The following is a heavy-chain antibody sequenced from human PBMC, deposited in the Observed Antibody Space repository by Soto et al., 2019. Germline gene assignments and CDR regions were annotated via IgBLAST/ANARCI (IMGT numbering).Heavy chain of an antibody. CDR3: AKEGAIAARRYGLDV. CDR2: ITGSGSST. J-gene: IGHJ6*02. V-gene: IGHV3-23*01. CDR1: GFTFSSYA. Sequence: PGGSLRLSCAASGFTFSSYAMSWVRQAPGEGLEWVSAITGSGSSTYYADSVRGRFIISRDHSKNTLYLQMSSLGAEDTAIYYCAKEGAIAARRYGLDVRGQGTTVTVSS. D-gene: IGHD6-6*01.